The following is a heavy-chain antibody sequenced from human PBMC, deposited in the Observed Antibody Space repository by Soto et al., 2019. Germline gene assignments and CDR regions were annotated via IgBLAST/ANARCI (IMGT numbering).Heavy chain of an antibody. CDR3: ARQKMWYTSPFDY. CDR2: INSDGSTT. J-gene: IGHJ4*02. D-gene: IGHD1-1*01. CDR1: GFTFNNHW. Sequence: GGSLRLSCVASGFTFNNHWMHWVRQAPEKGLVWVSRINSDGSTTNYADSVKGRFTISRDNAKNTLYLQMNSLRAEDTAVYYCARQKMWYTSPFDYWGLGTLVTVSS. V-gene: IGHV3-74*01.